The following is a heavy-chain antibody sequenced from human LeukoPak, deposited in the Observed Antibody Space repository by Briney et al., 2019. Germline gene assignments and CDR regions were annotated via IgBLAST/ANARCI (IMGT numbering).Heavy chain of an antibody. D-gene: IGHD1-26*01. CDR3: ARDLVDRRPYSVGAATHPARY. CDR2: ISAYNGNT. J-gene: IGHJ4*02. V-gene: IGHV1-18*01. CDR1: GYTFTSYG. Sequence: ASVKVSCKASGYTFTSYGISWVRQAPGQGLEWMGWISAYNGNTNYAQKLQGRLTMTTDTSTSTAYMELRSLRSDDTAVYYCARDLVDRRPYSVGAATHPARYWGQGTLVTVSS.